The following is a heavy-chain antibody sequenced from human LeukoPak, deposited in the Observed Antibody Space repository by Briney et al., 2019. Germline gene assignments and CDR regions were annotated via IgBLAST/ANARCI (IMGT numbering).Heavy chain of an antibody. V-gene: IGHV4-61*08. J-gene: IGHJ6*02. CDR1: GGSISSGGYS. Sequence: SGTLSLTCAVSGGSISSGGYSWSWIRQPPGKGLEWIGYIYYSGSTNYNPSLKSRVTISVDTSKNQFSLKLSSVTAADTAVYYCARAARYGMDVWGQGTTVTVSS. CDR3: ARAARYGMDV. CDR2: IYYSGST.